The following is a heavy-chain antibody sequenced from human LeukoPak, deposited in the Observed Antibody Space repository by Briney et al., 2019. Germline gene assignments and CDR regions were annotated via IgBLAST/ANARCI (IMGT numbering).Heavy chain of an antibody. V-gene: IGHV4-39*01. J-gene: IGHJ3*02. CDR3: AKHCCSGPAKRVFDI. CDR2: ISYSGNT. D-gene: IGHD2-15*01. CDR1: GGSIISSDYH. Sequence: SETLSLTCTVSGGSIISSDYHWGWVRQPPGKGLEWIGTISYSGNTDYNPSLRSRVTISVDTSNNQFSLRLGSVTAADTAVYHCAKHCCSGPAKRVFDIWGQGTMVTVSS.